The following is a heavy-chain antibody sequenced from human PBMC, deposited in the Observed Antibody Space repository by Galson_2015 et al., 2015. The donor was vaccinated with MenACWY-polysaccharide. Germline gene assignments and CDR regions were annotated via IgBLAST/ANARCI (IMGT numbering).Heavy chain of an antibody. Sequence: SLRLSCAASGSRFSNSGMHWVRQAPGKGLEWVAVIKYDGSKIVYADSVKGRFTISRDNSKNTLFLEMNSLGAEDTAVYYCARECCSVVFHAFYAWGQGTMVTVSS. CDR3: ARECCSVVFHAFYA. D-gene: IGHD2/OR15-2a*01. J-gene: IGHJ3*01. V-gene: IGHV3-33*01. CDR2: IKYDGSKI. CDR1: GSRFSNSG.